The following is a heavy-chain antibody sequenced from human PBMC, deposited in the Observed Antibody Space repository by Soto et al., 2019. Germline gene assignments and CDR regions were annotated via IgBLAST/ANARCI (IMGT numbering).Heavy chain of an antibody. Sequence: HPGGSLRLSCAASGFTFSSYAMSWVRQAPGKGLEWVSAISGSGGSTYYADSVKGRFTISRDNSKNTLYLQMNSLRAEDTAVYYCARGLYLKYGHDYWGQGTLVTVSS. CDR3: ARGLYLKYGHDY. D-gene: IGHD2-2*01. CDR1: GFTFSSYA. V-gene: IGHV3-23*01. CDR2: ISGSGGST. J-gene: IGHJ4*02.